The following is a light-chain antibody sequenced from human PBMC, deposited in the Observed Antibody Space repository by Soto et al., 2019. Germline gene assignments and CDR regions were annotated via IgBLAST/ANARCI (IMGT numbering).Light chain of an antibody. CDR1: SSDIGGYNY. Sequence: QSALTQPASVSGSPGQSITISCTGTSSDIGGYNYVSWYQQHPGKAPKLMIYEVSNWPSGVSNRFSGSKSGNAASLTISGLQAEDEADYYCSAFTSSTTLAFGGGTKVTVL. J-gene: IGLJ3*02. V-gene: IGLV2-14*01. CDR3: SAFTSSTTLA. CDR2: EVS.